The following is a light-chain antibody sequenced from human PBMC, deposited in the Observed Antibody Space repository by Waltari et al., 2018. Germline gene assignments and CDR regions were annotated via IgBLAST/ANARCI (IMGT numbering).Light chain of an antibody. V-gene: IGLV1-51*02. CDR2: EDN. Sequence: QSVLTQPPSVSAAPGQRVTISCSGGSSNIGNNYVSWYRQFPGTAPTLLIYEDNERPSGVPGRFSGSKSGTSATLDITGLQAGDEADYYCGTWDSSLSGAVFGGGTHLTVL. J-gene: IGLJ7*01. CDR1: SSNIGNNY. CDR3: GTWDSSLSGAV.